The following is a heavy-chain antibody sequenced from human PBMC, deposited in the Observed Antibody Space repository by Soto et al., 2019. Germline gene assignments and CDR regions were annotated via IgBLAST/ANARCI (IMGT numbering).Heavy chain of an antibody. CDR2: ISSSSSTI. Sequence: EVQLVESGGGLVQPGGSLRLSCAASGFTFSSYSMNWVRQAPGKGLEWVSYISSSSSTIYYADSGKGRFTISRDNAKDSLHLQRNSLGDEDTAVYCCAGEAAVPLSWFDPWGQGTLVPVSS. J-gene: IGHJ5*02. V-gene: IGHV3-48*02. CDR1: GFTFSSYS. CDR3: AGEAAVPLSWFDP. D-gene: IGHD6-6*01.